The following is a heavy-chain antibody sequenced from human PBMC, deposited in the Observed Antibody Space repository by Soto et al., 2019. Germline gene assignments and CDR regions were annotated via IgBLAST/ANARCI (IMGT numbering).Heavy chain of an antibody. CDR1: GYTFSSYD. Sequence: GASVKVSCKASGYTFSSYDINWVRQAPGQGLEWMGWVNPDSGNTDYAQKFQGRVTMTRDFFKNTAYMELSSLRSEDTAVYYCARGAFIVSPCTGFDYWGQGTPVTVSS. CDR2: VNPDSGNT. CDR3: ARGAFIVSPCTGFDY. J-gene: IGHJ4*02. V-gene: IGHV1-8*01. D-gene: IGHD3-16*02.